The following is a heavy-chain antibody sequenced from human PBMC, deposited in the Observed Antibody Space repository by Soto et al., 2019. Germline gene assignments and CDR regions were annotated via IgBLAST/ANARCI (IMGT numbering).Heavy chain of an antibody. CDR1: GGTFSSYT. CDR2: IIPILGIA. V-gene: IGHV1-69*02. D-gene: IGHD1-26*01. Sequence: QVQLVQSGAEVKKPGSSVKVSCKASGGTFSSYTISWVRQAPGQGLEWMGRIIPILGIANYAQKFQGRVTITADKSTGTAYMELSSLRSEDTAVYYCASPGPYSGSYPFDSWGQGTLVTVSS. J-gene: IGHJ4*02. CDR3: ASPGPYSGSYPFDS.